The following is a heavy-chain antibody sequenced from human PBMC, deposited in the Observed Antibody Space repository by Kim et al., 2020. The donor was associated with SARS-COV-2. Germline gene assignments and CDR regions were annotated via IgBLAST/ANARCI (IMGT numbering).Heavy chain of an antibody. J-gene: IGHJ5*02. Sequence: GGSLRLSCAVSGFTFSNYAMSWVSQAPGKGLEWVSGIGTSGSNTYYADSVKGRFTISRDNSKNTLYLQMNSLSAEDTAIYYCAKMPPGANNWFDPWGQGTLVTVSS. V-gene: IGHV3-23*05. D-gene: IGHD2-2*01. CDR2: IGTSGSNT. CDR3: AKMPPGANNWFDP. CDR1: GFTFSNYA.